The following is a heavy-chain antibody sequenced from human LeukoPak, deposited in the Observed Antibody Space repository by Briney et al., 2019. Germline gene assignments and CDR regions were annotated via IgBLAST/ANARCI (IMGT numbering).Heavy chain of an antibody. D-gene: IGHD1-26*01. CDR1: GYTFTGYY. CDR3: ARGVVGATTFNAFDI. Sequence: ASVKVSCKASGYTFTGYYMHWVRQAPGQGLEWMGWINPNSGGTNYAQKFQGRVTMTRDTSISTACMELSRLRSDDTAVYYCARGVVGATTFNAFDIWGQGTMVTVSS. V-gene: IGHV1-2*02. J-gene: IGHJ3*02. CDR2: INPNSGGT.